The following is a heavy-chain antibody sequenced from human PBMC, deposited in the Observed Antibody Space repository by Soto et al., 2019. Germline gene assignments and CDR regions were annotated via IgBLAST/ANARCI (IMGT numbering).Heavy chain of an antibody. CDR2: ISYDGSNK. V-gene: IGHV3-30*18. D-gene: IGHD2-8*01. CDR1: GFTFSSYG. Sequence: QVQLVESGGGVVQTGRSLRLSCAASGFTFSSYGMHWVRQAPGKGLEWDEVISYDGSNKYYEESVKGRFNMSRDKSKNSMFQLKNSLRQEDTAVYYCAKDKGHIVVMNYFDYWGKGALVIVSS. J-gene: IGHJ4*02. CDR3: AKDKGHIVVMNYFDY.